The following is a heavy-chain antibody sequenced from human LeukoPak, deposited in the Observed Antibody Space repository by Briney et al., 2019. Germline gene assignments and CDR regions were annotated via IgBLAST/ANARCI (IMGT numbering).Heavy chain of an antibody. CDR3: ARDLPYYYGSGSTQDYYYMDV. CDR1: GGSISSYY. D-gene: IGHD3-10*01. Sequence: SETLSLTCTVPGGSISSYYWSWIRQPAGKGLEWIGRIYTSGSTNYNPSLKSRVTMSVDTSKNQFSLKLSSVTAADTAVYYCARDLPYYYGSGSTQDYYYMDVWGKGTTVTVSS. CDR2: IYTSGST. V-gene: IGHV4-4*07. J-gene: IGHJ6*03.